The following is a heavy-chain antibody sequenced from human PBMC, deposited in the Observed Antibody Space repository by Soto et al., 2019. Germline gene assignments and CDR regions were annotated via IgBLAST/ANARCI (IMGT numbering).Heavy chain of an antibody. D-gene: IGHD3-3*01. CDR3: ARGSRVGWLLSTRTRWFDP. CDR1: GGSFSGDY. Sequence: PSKTLSPTFAVHGGSFSGDYWSWIPKPPGKGLEWSGEINHSGSTNYNPSLKSRVTISVDTSKNQFSLKLSSVTAADTAVYYCARGSRVGWLLSTRTRWFDPWGQGTLVTVSS. CDR2: INHSGST. J-gene: IGHJ5*02. V-gene: IGHV4-34*01.